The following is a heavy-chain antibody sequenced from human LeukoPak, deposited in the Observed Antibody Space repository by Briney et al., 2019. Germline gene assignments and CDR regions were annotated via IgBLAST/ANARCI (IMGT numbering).Heavy chain of an antibody. CDR3: AKAQDTAMVTGFDY. D-gene: IGHD5-18*01. Sequence: GGSLRLSCAASGFTFDDYAMHWVRQAPGKGLEWVSGISWNSGSIGYADSVKGRFTISRDNAKNSLYLQMNSLRAEDTALYYCAKAQDTAMVTGFDYWGQGTLFTVSS. CDR1: GFTFDDYA. V-gene: IGHV3-9*01. CDR2: ISWNSGSI. J-gene: IGHJ4*02.